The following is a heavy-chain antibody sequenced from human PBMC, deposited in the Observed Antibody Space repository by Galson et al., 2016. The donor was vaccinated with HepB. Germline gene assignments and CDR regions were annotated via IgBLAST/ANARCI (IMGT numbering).Heavy chain of an antibody. V-gene: IGHV3-7*03. D-gene: IGHD3-22*01. CDR3: VRLHLDEGSGYRAFDV. Sequence: SLRLSCAASGFNFENYWMSWVRQTPRKGLGWVANIKQDGSEIFYVDSVRGRFTVSRDNARNSLFLQMDSLRGEDTAVYFCVRLHLDEGSGYRAFDVWGQGTMVIVSS. CDR1: GFNFENYW. CDR2: IKQDGSEI. J-gene: IGHJ3*01.